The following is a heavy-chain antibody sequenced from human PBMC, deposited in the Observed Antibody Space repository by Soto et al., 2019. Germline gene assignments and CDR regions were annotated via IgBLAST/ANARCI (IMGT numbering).Heavy chain of an antibody. Sequence: SVKVSCKASAYTFTSYGVSWVRQAPGQGLEWMGWISAYNGNTNYAQKLQGRVTMTTDTSTSTAYMELRSLRSDDTAVYYCARHSEAGYSSSWYSWFDPWGQGTLVTGSS. CDR2: ISAYNGNT. J-gene: IGHJ5*02. V-gene: IGHV1-18*01. CDR1: AYTFTSYG. CDR3: ARHSEAGYSSSWYSWFDP. D-gene: IGHD6-13*01.